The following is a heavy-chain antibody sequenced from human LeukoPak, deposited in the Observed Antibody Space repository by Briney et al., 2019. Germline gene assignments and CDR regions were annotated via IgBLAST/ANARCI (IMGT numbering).Heavy chain of an antibody. CDR3: ANYWRTGDY. J-gene: IGHJ4*02. Sequence: GGSLRLSCAASGFTFSAYAMSWVRQAPGKGLQWVSAINNSGGRTYYADSVKGRFTISRDNSRNTLYLQMNSLRAEDTAVYYCANYWRTGDYWGQGTLVTVSS. D-gene: IGHD1-14*01. V-gene: IGHV3-23*01. CDR1: GFTFSAYA. CDR2: INNSGGRT.